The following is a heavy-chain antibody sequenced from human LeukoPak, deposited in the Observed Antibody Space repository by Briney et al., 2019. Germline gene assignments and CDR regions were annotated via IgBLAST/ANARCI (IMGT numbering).Heavy chain of an antibody. V-gene: IGHV3-23*01. CDR3: AKGLSYYGSGSYPNWFDP. CDR2: ISGSGGST. Sequence: GGSLRLSCAASGFTFSSYAMSWVRQAPGKGLERVSAISGSGGSTYYADTVKGRFTISRDNSKNTLYLQMNSLRAEDTAVYYCAKGLSYYGSGSYPNWFDPWGQGTLVTISS. CDR1: GFTFSSYA. D-gene: IGHD3-10*01. J-gene: IGHJ5*02.